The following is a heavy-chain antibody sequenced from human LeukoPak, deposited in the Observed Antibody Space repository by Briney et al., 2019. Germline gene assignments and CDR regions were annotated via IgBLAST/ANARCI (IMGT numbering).Heavy chain of an antibody. J-gene: IGHJ5*02. CDR3: AKDEGGIVDP. CDR2: IRGSGGST. CDR1: GFTFSSYA. Sequence: GGYLRLSCAASGFTFSSYAMGWVRPAPGKGLEWVSSIRGSGGSTYYADSVKGRFTISRDNSKNTLYLQKNSLRPEDTAVYYCAKDEGGIVDPWGQGTLVTVSS. V-gene: IGHV3-23*01. D-gene: IGHD6-13*01.